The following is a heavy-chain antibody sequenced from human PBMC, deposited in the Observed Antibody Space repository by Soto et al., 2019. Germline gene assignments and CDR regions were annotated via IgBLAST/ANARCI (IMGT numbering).Heavy chain of an antibody. CDR3: ARDRYGDYVYGMDV. CDR1: GGSVSSGSYY. Sequence: SETLSLTCTVSGGSVSSGSYYWSWIRQPPGKGLECIGYIYYSGSTNYNPSLKSRVTISVDTSKNQFSLKLSSVTAADTAVYYCARDRYGDYVYGMDVWGQGTTVTVSS. V-gene: IGHV4-61*01. J-gene: IGHJ6*02. D-gene: IGHD4-17*01. CDR2: IYYSGST.